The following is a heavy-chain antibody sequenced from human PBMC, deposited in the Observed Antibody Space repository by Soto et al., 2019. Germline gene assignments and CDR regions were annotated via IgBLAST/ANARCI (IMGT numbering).Heavy chain of an antibody. CDR3: SRQHLGIPVASAIDD. Sequence: GGSLRLSCATSGFTFSGSDIHWVRQASGKGLEWVGRIRSKAYSYATVYAASVKGRFTISRDDSKNMAYLQMNSLRTEDTAVYYCSRQHLGIPVASAIDDRGQGAPVTVSS. CDR2: IRSKAYSYAT. CDR1: GFTFSGSD. J-gene: IGHJ4*02. D-gene: IGHD6-19*01. V-gene: IGHV3-73*01.